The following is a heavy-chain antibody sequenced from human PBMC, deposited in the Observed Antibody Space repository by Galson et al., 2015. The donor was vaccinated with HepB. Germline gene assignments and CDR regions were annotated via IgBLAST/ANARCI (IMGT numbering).Heavy chain of an antibody. CDR2: FDPEDGET. CDR3: TTDLAVRYFDWLLEDY. V-gene: IGHV1-24*01. J-gene: IGHJ4*02. CDR1: GYTLTELS. Sequence: SVKVSCKVSGYTLTELSMHWVRQAPGKGLEWMGGFDPEDGETIYAQKFQGRVTMTEDTSTDTAYMELSSLRSEDTAVYYCTTDLAVRYFDWLLEDYWGQGTLVTVSS. D-gene: IGHD3-9*01.